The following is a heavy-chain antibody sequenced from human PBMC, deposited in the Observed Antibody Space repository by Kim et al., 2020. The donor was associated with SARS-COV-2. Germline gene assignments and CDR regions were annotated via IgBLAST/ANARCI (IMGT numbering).Heavy chain of an antibody. CDR3: FAEVGSRSFDH. CDR1: GFTFSAHA. Sequence: GGSLRLSCAASGFTFSAHALHWVRQAPGKGLEWVALIAYDGSHISSPDSVEGRFIISRDNTKSTLYLQMNSLSPEDTAVYYCFAEVGSRSFDHWGQGTLVTVPS. J-gene: IGHJ4*02. CDR2: IAYDGSHI. V-gene: IGHV3-30*04. D-gene: IGHD3-10*01.